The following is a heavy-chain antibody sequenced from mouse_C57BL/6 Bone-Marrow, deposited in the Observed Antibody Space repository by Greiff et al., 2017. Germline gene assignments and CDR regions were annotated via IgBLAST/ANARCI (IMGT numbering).Heavy chain of an antibody. D-gene: IGHD3-3*01. CDR2: IYPRSGTT. CDR1: GYTFTSYG. Sequence: QVQLQQSGAELARPGASVKLSCKASGYTFTSYGISWVKQSTGQGLEWIGEIYPRSGTTYYNEKFKGKATLTADKSSSTAYMELRSLTSEDSAVDFWARSRLGGFAYWGQGTLVTGSA. CDR3: ARSRLGGFAY. V-gene: IGHV1-81*01. J-gene: IGHJ3*01.